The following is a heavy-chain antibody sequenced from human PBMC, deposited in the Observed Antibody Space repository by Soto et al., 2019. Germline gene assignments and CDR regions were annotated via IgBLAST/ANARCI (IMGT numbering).Heavy chain of an antibody. J-gene: IGHJ2*01. CDR2: ISHDGGNE. CDR3: AKDHSSGYTRGYFDF. D-gene: IGHD5-18*01. V-gene: IGHV3-30*18. Sequence: QVHLEESGGGVVQPGRSLRLSCAASGFRFSTYGMHWVRQAPGKGLEWVAVISHDGGNEYYADSVKGRFTISRDSSKNTVYLQMNNLRAEDTAVYYCAKDHSSGYTRGYFDFWGLGTLVTVSS. CDR1: GFRFSTYG.